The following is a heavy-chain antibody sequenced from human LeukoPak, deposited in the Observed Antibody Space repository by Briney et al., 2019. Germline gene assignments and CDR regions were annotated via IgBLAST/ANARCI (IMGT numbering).Heavy chain of an antibody. CDR2: SIPSFGTA. CDR1: GGTCSSHA. CDR3: VIVFKQKTAYEILTVVGMDV. D-gene: IGHD3-9*01. Sequence: ASVKVYCKASGGTCSSHASSWVRQAPGQGHKSMGRSIPSFGTANYAQKFQGRVTITADESTSTAYMELSSLRSEDTAVYYCVIVFKQKTAYEILTVVGMDVWGKGTTVTVSS. J-gene: IGHJ6*04. V-gene: IGHV1-69*13.